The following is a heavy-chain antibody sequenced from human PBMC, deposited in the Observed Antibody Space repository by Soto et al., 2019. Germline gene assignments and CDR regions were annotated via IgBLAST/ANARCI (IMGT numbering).Heavy chain of an antibody. CDR2: INIGDGNT. D-gene: IGHD6-19*01. Sequence: QVQLVQSGAEVKKPGASVKVSCKTSGYSFSKFAMHWVRQAPGQRLEWMGWINIGDGNTVYPQKFQGRITISRDTSATTAYMELRSLRSEDTAVYYCARRDGVVVAGVLDYWGQGTLVTVSS. J-gene: IGHJ4*02. CDR1: GYSFSKFA. V-gene: IGHV1-3*04. CDR3: ARRDGVVVAGVLDY.